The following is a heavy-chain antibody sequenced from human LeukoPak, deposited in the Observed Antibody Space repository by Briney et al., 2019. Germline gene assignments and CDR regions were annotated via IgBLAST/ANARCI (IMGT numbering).Heavy chain of an antibody. CDR1: GFTFSSYS. Sequence: GGSLRLSCAASGFTFSSYSMNWVRQTPGKGLEWISYISSTSSTIYFADSVKGRFTISRDNAKNTLYLQMSSLRAEDTAVYYCVKITSVTGGDCWGQGTRLTVSS. CDR3: VKITSVTGGDC. CDR2: ISSTSSTI. J-gene: IGHJ4*02. D-gene: IGHD1-1*01. V-gene: IGHV3-48*01.